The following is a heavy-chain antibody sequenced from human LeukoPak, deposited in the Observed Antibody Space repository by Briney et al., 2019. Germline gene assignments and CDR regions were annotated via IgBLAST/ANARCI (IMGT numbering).Heavy chain of an antibody. CDR3: ARDLGGYSSSSTGY. CDR2: ISGSGIYM. V-gene: IGHV3-21*06. CDR1: GFSFSSYT. Sequence: GGSLRLSCAASGFSFSSYTMNWVRPAPGKGLEWVSSISGSGIYMYYADSVKGRFTIFRDNAEDSLYLQMDSLGVEDTAVYYCARDLGGYSSSSTGYWGQGTLVTVSS. D-gene: IGHD6-6*01. J-gene: IGHJ4*02.